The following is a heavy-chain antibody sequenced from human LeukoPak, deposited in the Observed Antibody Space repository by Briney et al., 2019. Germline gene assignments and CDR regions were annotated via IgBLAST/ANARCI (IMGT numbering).Heavy chain of an antibody. CDR2: ISDSDGGT. V-gene: IGHV3-23*01. Sequence: GGSLRLSCAASGFTFGSYGMNWVRQAPGKGLEWVSTISDSDGGTYYADSVKGRFTISRDNSKNTLYLQMNSLRAEDTAVYYCAKREGSSWSNFDYWGQGTLVTVSS. J-gene: IGHJ4*02. CDR1: GFTFGSYG. D-gene: IGHD6-13*01. CDR3: AKREGSSWSNFDY.